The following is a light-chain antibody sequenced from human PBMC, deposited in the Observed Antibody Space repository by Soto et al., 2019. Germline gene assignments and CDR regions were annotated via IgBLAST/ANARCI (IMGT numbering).Light chain of an antibody. Sequence: EIVLTQSPDTLSLSPGERATLSCRASQSVRSERLARYQHKRGQAPRLVIFDASSRATGIPERFSGSGSGTDFTLTITRLEPEDFAVYFCQQYDVSPITFGLGTRLEIK. J-gene: IGKJ5*01. CDR2: DAS. V-gene: IGKV3-20*01. CDR1: QSVRSER. CDR3: QQYDVSPIT.